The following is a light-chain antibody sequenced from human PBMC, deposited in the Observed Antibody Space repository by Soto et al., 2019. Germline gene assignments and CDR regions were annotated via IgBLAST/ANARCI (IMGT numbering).Light chain of an antibody. J-gene: IGKJ1*01. CDR2: KAS. Sequence: DIQMPQSPSPLSASVGAIVTITCRASQSISSWLAWYQQKPGKAPKLLIYKASSLESGVPSRFSGSGSGTDFTLTISSLLPDDCATYYCQQYNSYSGTLGKGNKVEIK. CDR1: QSISSW. V-gene: IGKV1-5*03. CDR3: QQYNSYSGT.